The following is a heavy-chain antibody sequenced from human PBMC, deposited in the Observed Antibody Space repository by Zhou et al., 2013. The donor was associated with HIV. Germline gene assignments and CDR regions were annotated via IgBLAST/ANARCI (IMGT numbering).Heavy chain of an antibody. CDR2: ISPYSGDT. CDR1: GYTFTSYG. J-gene: IGHJ3*01. Sequence: QVQLEQSGAEVKKPGASVKVSCKASGYTFTSYGVSWVRQAPGQGLEWMGWISPYSGDTNYAPKVRGRVTMTSDRSTNTVDMELRRLTFDDTAVYYCARAPPPPRYSAGWVVGGTFDVWGRGTKVTVSS. D-gene: IGHD1-26*01. V-gene: IGHV1-18*04. CDR3: ARAPPPPRYSAGWVVGGTFDV.